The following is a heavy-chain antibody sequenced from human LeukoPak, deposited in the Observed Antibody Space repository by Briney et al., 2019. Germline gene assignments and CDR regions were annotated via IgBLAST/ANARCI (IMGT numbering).Heavy chain of an antibody. D-gene: IGHD2-15*01. CDR2: IYSGGNI. V-gene: IGHV3-53*01. Sequence: PGGSLRLSCAASGFTVSSNYMSWVRQAPGKGLEWVSVIYSGGNIYYIDSVKGRFTISRDTSKNTLYLQMSSLRAEDTAVYYCASRHCSGGGCYFAGADPFDYWGQGILVTVSS. J-gene: IGHJ4*02. CDR3: ASRHCSGGGCYFAGADPFDY. CDR1: GFTVSSNY.